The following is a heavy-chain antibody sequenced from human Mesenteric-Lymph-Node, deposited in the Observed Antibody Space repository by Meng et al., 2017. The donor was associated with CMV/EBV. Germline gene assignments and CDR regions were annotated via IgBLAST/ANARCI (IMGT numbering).Heavy chain of an antibody. D-gene: IGHD6-13*01. J-gene: IGHJ5*02. CDR3: AGGIAAAGSRWFDP. V-gene: IGHV1-69*02. Sequence: QVQLVQSGAEAKKPGSSVKVSCQASGGTFSSYTISWVRQAPGQGLEWMGRIIPILGIANYAQKFQGRVTITADKSTSTAYMELSSLRSEDTAVYYCAGGIAAAGSRWFDPWGQGTLVTVSS. CDR2: IIPILGIA. CDR1: GGTFSSYT.